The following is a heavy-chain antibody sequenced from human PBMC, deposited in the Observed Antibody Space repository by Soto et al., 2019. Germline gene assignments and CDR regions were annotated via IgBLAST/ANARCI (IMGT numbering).Heavy chain of an antibody. Sequence: EVQLLDSGGGLVQPGGSLRLSCAASGFTFTNYAMRWVRQAPGKGLEWVAAISDTGGTTYYADSVKGRFTISRDNSKNTLYLQMNSLRAEDTAVYYCAKAPLVRRYFDYWGQGTLVIVSS. D-gene: IGHD6-13*01. J-gene: IGHJ4*02. V-gene: IGHV3-23*01. CDR2: ISDTGGTT. CDR1: GFTFTNYA. CDR3: AKAPLVRRYFDY.